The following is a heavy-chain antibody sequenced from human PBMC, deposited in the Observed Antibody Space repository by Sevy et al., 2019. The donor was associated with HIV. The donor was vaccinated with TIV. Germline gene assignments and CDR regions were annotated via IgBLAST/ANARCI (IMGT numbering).Heavy chain of an antibody. D-gene: IGHD3-10*01. V-gene: IGHV3-7*01. CDR2: IRQDGSAK. CDR3: ASETYYRIDN. Sequence: GVSLRLSCVASGFTFSTYWMTWVRQAPGKGLEWVAKIRQDGSAKYYVDSVKGRFTISRDNAKNLLYLQMNSLAAEDTVVYYCASETYYRIDNWGQGTLVTVSS. CDR1: GFTFSTYW. J-gene: IGHJ4*02.